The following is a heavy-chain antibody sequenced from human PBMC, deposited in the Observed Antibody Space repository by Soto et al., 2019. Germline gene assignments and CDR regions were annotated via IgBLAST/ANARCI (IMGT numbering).Heavy chain of an antibody. D-gene: IGHD6-13*01. CDR2: ISGSGGTT. V-gene: IGHV3-23*01. CDR3: AKVHGSRIAAAGTGPQPYYYYGMDV. J-gene: IGHJ6*02. Sequence: GGSLRLSCAASGFTFSSHAMCWVRQAPGKGLECVSGISGSGGTTFYADSVKGRFTISRDNSKKTLYLQMNSLRAEDTAVYYCAKVHGSRIAAAGTGPQPYYYYGMDVWGQGTTVTVSS. CDR1: GFTFSSHA.